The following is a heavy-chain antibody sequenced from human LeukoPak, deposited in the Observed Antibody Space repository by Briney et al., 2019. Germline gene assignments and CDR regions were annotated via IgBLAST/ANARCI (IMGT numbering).Heavy chain of an antibody. CDR1: GGSISSSSYY. CDR2: IYYSGST. Sequence: SETLSLTCTVSGGSISSSSYYWGWIRQPPGKGLEWIGSIYYSGSTYYNPSLKSLVTISVDTSKNQFSLKLSSVTAADTAVYYCARVIGSYYYYYMDVWGKGTTVTVSS. J-gene: IGHJ6*03. D-gene: IGHD1-14*01. V-gene: IGHV4-39*07. CDR3: ARVIGSYYYYYMDV.